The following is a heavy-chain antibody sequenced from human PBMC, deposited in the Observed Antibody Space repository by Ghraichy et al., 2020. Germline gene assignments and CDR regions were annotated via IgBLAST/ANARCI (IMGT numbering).Heavy chain of an antibody. CDR3: ARGVTAAD. D-gene: IGHD6-25*01. CDR2: IKQDGNEK. J-gene: IGHJ4*02. CDR1: GFTFSSNS. Sequence: GGSLRLSCEASGFTFSSNSMSWVRQAPGKGLEWVANIKQDGNEKYYVDSVKGRFTISRDNAKNSLCLQMNSLRVEDTAVYYCARGVTAADWGQGTLVTVSS. V-gene: IGHV3-7*01.